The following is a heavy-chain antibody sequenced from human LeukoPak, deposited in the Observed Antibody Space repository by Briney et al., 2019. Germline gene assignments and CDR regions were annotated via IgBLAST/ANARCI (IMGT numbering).Heavy chain of an antibody. CDR1: RFTVSNAW. CDR2: ISYDGSNK. J-gene: IGHJ4*02. Sequence: GGSRRLSCAASRFTVSNAWMSWVRQALGKGLEWVAVISYDGSNKYYADSVKGRFTVSRDNSKNTLYLQMNSLRAEDTAVYYCAKEGRDGFNYDYWGQGTLVTVSS. V-gene: IGHV3-30*18. D-gene: IGHD5-24*01. CDR3: AKEGRDGFNYDY.